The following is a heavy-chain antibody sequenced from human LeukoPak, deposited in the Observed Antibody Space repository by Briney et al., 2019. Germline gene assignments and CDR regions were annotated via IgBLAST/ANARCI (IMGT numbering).Heavy chain of an antibody. D-gene: IGHD2-21*01. CDR1: GFTFTRYT. Sequence: GGSLRLSCAASGFTFTRYTMHWVRQAPGKGLEWVAVVLYDGSNKYYADSVKGRFTLSRENSKNTLSLQMNTLRADDTAVYYCVRDNYGGILDFWGQGTLVTVSS. CDR2: VLYDGSNK. V-gene: IGHV3-30*04. J-gene: IGHJ4*02. CDR3: VRDNYGGILDF.